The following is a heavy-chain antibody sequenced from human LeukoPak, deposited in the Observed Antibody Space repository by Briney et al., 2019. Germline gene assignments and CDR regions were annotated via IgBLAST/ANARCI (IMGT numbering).Heavy chain of an antibody. Sequence: GESLKISCKGSGYIFTSYWISWVRQMPGKGLEWMGRIDPSDSYTNYSPSFQGHVTISADKSISTAYLQWSSLKASDTAMYYCARDVRYFDWYWDYWGQGTLVTVSS. CDR3: ARDVRYFDWYWDY. J-gene: IGHJ4*02. D-gene: IGHD3-9*01. V-gene: IGHV5-10-1*01. CDR2: IDPSDSYT. CDR1: GYIFTSYW.